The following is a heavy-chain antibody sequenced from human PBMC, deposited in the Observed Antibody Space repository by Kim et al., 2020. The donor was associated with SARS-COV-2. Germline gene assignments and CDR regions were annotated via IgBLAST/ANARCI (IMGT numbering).Heavy chain of an antibody. V-gene: IGHV3-23*01. Sequence: GGSLRLSCAASGFTFSSYAMTWVRQTPGKGLEWVSVIGGGDGSTYYADPVKGRFTISRDNSKNTLYLQMNSLRAADTAVYYCSTRNGMGWGQGILVTV. CDR2: IGGGDGST. D-gene: IGHD1-1*01. CDR1: GFTFSSYA. CDR3: STRNGMG. J-gene: IGHJ4*02.